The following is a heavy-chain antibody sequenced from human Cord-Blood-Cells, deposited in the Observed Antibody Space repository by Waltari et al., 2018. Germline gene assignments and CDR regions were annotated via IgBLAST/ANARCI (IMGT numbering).Heavy chain of an antibody. J-gene: IGHJ4*02. CDR2: IIPILGIA. Sequence: QVQLVQSGAEVKKPGSSVKVSCKASGGTFSSYAISWVRQAPGQGLEWMGMIIPILGIANYAQKFQGRVTINADKSTSTAYMELSSLRSEDTAVYYCARTLGRGRDRVGAFDYWGQGTLVTVSS. D-gene: IGHD1-26*01. V-gene: IGHV1-69*09. CDR1: GGTFSSYA. CDR3: ARTLGRGRDRVGAFDY.